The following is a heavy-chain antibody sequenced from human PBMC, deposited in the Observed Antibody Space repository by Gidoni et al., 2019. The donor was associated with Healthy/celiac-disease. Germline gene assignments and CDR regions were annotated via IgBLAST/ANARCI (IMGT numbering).Heavy chain of an antibody. CDR1: GFPFISYA. J-gene: IGHJ5*02. CDR2: ISSNGGST. CDR3: VKGLDWGFYNWFDP. D-gene: IGHD7-27*01. V-gene: IGHV3-64D*06. Sequence: EVQLVESGGGLGQAGGSRALPCSTPGFPFISYAMHWVRQASGKGLEYVSAISSNGGSTYYADSVKGRFTISRDNSKNTLYLQMSSLRAEDTAVYYCVKGLDWGFYNWFDPWGQGTLVTVSS.